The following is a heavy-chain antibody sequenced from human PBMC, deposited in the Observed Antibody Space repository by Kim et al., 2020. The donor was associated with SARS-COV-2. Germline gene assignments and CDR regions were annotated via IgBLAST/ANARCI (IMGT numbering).Heavy chain of an antibody. CDR3: ATAPSIAVAGTGWFDP. D-gene: IGHD6-19*01. J-gene: IGHJ5*02. V-gene: IGHV1-24*01. Sequence: KFQSRVTMTEDTSTDTAYMELSSLRSEDTAVYYCATAPSIAVAGTGWFDPWGQGTLVTVSS.